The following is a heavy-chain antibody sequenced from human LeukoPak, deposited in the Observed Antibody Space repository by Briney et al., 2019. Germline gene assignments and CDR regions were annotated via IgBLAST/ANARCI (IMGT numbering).Heavy chain of an antibody. CDR3: AKDYDFWSGYYSPTRGYFDY. J-gene: IGHJ4*02. Sequence: PGGSLRLSCAASGFTFSSSGMHWVRQAPGKGLEWVAFIRFDGSNKYCADSVKGRFTISRDNSKNTLYLQMNSLRAEDAAVYYCAKDYDFWSGYYSPTRGYFDYWGQGTLVTVSS. D-gene: IGHD3-3*01. CDR2: IRFDGSNK. CDR1: GFTFSSSG. V-gene: IGHV3-30*02.